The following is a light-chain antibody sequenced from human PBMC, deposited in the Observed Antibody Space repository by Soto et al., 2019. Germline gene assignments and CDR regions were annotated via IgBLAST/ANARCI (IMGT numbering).Light chain of an antibody. V-gene: IGLV2-23*01. CDR3: CSYAGNWV. CDR1: SSDVGSYNV. J-gene: IGLJ3*02. Sequence: QSALTQPASVSGSPGQSITISCTGTSSDVGSYNVVSWYQQHPGTAPKLMIYEGSKRPSGVSNRFSGSKSGNTASLTISGLQAEDEADYYCCSYAGNWVFGGGTKLTVL. CDR2: EGS.